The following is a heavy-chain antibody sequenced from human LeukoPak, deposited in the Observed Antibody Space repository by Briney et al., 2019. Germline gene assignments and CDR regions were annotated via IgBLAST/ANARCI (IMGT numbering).Heavy chain of an antibody. CDR3: AKDSRCSSTSCEYFQH. D-gene: IGHD2-2*01. CDR1: GFTFSDYY. V-gene: IGHV3-23*01. CDR2: ISGSGGST. Sequence: GGSLRLSCAASGFTFSDYYMSWIRQAPGKGLEWVSAISGSGGSTYYADSVKGRFTISRDNSKNTLYLQMNSLRAEDTAVYYCAKDSRCSSTSCEYFQHWGQGTLVTVSS. J-gene: IGHJ1*01.